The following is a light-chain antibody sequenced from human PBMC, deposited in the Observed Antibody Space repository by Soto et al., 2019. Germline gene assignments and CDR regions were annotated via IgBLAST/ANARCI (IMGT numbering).Light chain of an antibody. CDR2: TTN. J-gene: IGLJ3*02. CDR3: LLYYGGAKLV. Sequence: QAVVTQEPSLTVSPGGTVTLTCASSTGAVTSGNYPSWFQQKPGQAPRTLIHTTNNKHSWTPAPFSGSLLGGKAALTQAGVKPEDEADYYCLLYYGGAKLVFGGGTKVTVL. CDR1: TGAVTSGNY. V-gene: IGLV7-43*01.